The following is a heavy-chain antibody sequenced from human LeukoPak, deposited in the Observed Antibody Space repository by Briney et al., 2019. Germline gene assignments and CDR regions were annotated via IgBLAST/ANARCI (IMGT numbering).Heavy chain of an antibody. Sequence: SETLSLTCTVSGGSISTYSWSWIRQPAGKGLEWIGRIYTSGSTNYNPSLKSRVTISVDTSKNQFSLKLSSVTAADTAVYYCARAIEFVNYLDYWGQGTLVTVSS. J-gene: IGHJ4*02. V-gene: IGHV4-4*07. CDR2: IYTSGST. D-gene: IGHD3-10*01. CDR3: ARAIEFVNYLDY. CDR1: GGSISTYS.